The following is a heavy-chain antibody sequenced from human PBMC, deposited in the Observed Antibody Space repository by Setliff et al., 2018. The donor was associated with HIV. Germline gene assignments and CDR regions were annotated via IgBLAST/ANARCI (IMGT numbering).Heavy chain of an antibody. CDR2: IYRSGST. D-gene: IGHD1-26*01. CDR1: GYSVNSEYY. Sequence: SETLSLTCTVSGYSVNSEYYWGWIRQSPERGLEWIGSIYRSGSTYYNPSLKTRVGLSVDVSTDHFSLHLTSVTAADTAVYYCARIPISGATFFFDYWGQGALVTV. V-gene: IGHV4-38-2*02. J-gene: IGHJ4*02. CDR3: ARIPISGATFFFDY.